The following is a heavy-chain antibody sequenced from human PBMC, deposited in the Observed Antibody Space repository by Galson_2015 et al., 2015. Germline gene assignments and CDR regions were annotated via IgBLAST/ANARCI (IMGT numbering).Heavy chain of an antibody. D-gene: IGHD3-22*01. CDR2: IYPGDSDT. J-gene: IGHJ4*02. CDR1: GYSFTSYW. Sequence: QSGAEVKKPGESLKISCEGPGYSFTSYWIGWVRQMPGKGLEWMGIIYPGDSDTKNSPSFQGQVTISADKSISTAYLQWSSLKASDTAMYYCARQPYYYDDSRGYKAFDYWGQGTLVTVSS. CDR3: ARQPYYYDDSRGYKAFDY. V-gene: IGHV5-51*01.